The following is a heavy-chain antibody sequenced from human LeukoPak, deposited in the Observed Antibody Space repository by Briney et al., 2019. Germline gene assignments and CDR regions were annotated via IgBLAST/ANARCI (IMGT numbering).Heavy chain of an antibody. J-gene: IGHJ3*02. CDR3: ARDPRLTPAGAFDI. D-gene: IGHD1-14*01. V-gene: IGHV4-30-2*01. CDR1: GGSISSGGYY. Sequence: PSQTLSLTCTVSGGSISSGGYYWSWIRQPPGKGLEWIGYIYHSGSTYYNPSLQSRVTIPVDRSKNQFSLKLSSVTAADTAVYYCARDPRLTPAGAFDIWGQGTMVTVSS. CDR2: IYHSGST.